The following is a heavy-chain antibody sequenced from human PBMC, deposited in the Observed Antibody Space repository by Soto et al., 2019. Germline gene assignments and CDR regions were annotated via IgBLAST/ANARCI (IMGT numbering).Heavy chain of an antibody. CDR3: AKEIGSSYFPLDY. V-gene: IGHV3-23*01. D-gene: IGHD2-15*01. CDR1: GFTFSDYA. Sequence: LRLSCAASGFTFSDYALTWVRQAPGKGLEWVSTISGSAGSTYYADSVKGRFTISRDNSKNTLYLQMNSLRAEDTAIYYCAKEIGSSYFPLDYWGQGTLVTVSS. CDR2: ISGSAGST. J-gene: IGHJ4*02.